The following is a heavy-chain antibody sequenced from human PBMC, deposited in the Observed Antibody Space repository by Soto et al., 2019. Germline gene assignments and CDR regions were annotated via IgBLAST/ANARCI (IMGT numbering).Heavy chain of an antibody. Sequence: GGSLRLSCAASGFTFSSYGMHWVRQAPGKGLEWVAVIWYDGSNKYYADSVKGRFTISRDDSKNSLYLQMNSLKTEDTAVYYCARGALMIDAFDIWGQGTMVTVSS. V-gene: IGHV3-33*01. CDR2: IWYDGSNK. D-gene: IGHD3-16*01. J-gene: IGHJ3*02. CDR3: ARGALMIDAFDI. CDR1: GFTFSSYG.